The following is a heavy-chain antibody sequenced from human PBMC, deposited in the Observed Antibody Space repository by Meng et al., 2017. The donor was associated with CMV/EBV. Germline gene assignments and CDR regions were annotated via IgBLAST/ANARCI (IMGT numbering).Heavy chain of an antibody. D-gene: IGHD3-3*01. CDR3: ARDDYDFWSGYYYGYYYYYGMDV. Sequence: GGSLRLSCAASGFTFSSYAMSWVRQAPGKGLEWVSVIYSGGSSTYYADSVKGRFTISRDNSKNTLYLQMNSLRAEDTAVYYCARDDYDFWSGYYYGYYYYYGMDVWGQGTTVTVSS. V-gene: IGHV3-23*03. J-gene: IGHJ6*02. CDR2: IYSGGSST. CDR1: GFTFSSYA.